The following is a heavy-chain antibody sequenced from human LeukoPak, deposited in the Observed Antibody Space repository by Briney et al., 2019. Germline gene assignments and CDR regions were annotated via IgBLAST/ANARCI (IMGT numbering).Heavy chain of an antibody. Sequence: SETLSLTCTVSGGSISSYYWSWIRQPPGKGLEWIGYIYDSGSTNYNPSLKSRVTISVDTSKNQFSLKLSSVTAADTAVYYCARGLSSRIVVVIYYFDYWGQGTLVTVSS. D-gene: IGHD3-22*01. CDR1: GGSISSYY. CDR2: IYDSGST. V-gene: IGHV4-59*12. J-gene: IGHJ4*02. CDR3: ARGLSSRIVVVIYYFDY.